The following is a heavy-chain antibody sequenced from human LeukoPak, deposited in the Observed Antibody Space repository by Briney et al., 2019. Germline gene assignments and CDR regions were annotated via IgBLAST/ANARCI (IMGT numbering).Heavy chain of an antibody. CDR3: ARDQLYCGGPTCYRTGDDS. D-gene: IGHD2-2*02. CDR2: INPDGSGK. V-gene: IGHV3-7*01. CDR1: GFTFNSYW. J-gene: IGHJ4*02. Sequence: GGSLRLSCAASGFTFNSYWMIWVRQAPGKGLEWVANINPDGSGKYYVDSVKGRFTISRDNAKNSLYLQMNSLRTEDTAVYYCARDQLYCGGPTCYRTGDDSWGQGTLVTVSS.